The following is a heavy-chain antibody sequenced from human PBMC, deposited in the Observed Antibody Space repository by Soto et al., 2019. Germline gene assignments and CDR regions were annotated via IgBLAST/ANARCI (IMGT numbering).Heavy chain of an antibody. CDR1: GFTFSSYD. J-gene: IGHJ4*02. V-gene: IGHV3-23*01. Sequence: GGSLRLSCAASGFTFSSYDMSWVRQAPGKGLEWVSVISGSGGNTNYADPVKGRFTISRDNSKNILYLYMNSLRAEDTAIYYCAKDPQLLRPGMYYFDYWGQGTLVTVSS. D-gene: IGHD2-2*01. CDR3: AKDPQLLRPGMYYFDY. CDR2: ISGSGGNT.